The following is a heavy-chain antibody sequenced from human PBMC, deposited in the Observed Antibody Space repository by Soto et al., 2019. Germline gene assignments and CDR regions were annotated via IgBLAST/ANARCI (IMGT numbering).Heavy chain of an antibody. CDR1: GYTFTSYY. CDR3: ARDSISSGWYGYYYYYMDV. CDR2: INPSGGST. Sequence: ASVKVSCKASGYTFTSYYMHWVRQAPGQGLEWMGIINPSGGSTSYAQKFQGRVTMTRDTSTGTVYMELSSLGSEDTAVYYCARDSISSGWYGYYYYYMDVWGKGTTVTVSS. V-gene: IGHV1-46*01. D-gene: IGHD6-19*01. J-gene: IGHJ6*03.